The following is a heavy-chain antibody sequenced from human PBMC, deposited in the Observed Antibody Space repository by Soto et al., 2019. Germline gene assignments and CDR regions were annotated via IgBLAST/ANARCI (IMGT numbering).Heavy chain of an antibody. CDR1: GYTFMNYA. J-gene: IGHJ4*01. V-gene: IGHV1-18*01. CDR2: ISPSTGNT. Sequence: QGHLVQSGAEMKEPGASVKVSCQASGYTFMNYAISWVRQAPGQGLEWMGWISPSTGNTDQAQVFQDRVTLTLDSSTNTANMELRSLGTDDTAVYYCARCYCSLGGCYACWHLDHWGPGTLVTVSS. CDR3: ARCYCSLGGCYACWHLDH. D-gene: IGHD2-15*01.